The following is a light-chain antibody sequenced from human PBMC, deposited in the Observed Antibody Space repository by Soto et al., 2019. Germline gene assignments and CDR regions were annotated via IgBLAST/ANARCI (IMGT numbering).Light chain of an antibody. CDR1: QSISRN. CDR3: QQSHSSPLS. CDR2: TAS. Sequence: IQMTQSPSSLSASVGDSVTITCRASQSISRNLNCYQQKPGKAPELLIYTASNLQSGVPSRFSGSGSGTDFALTISSLQPEDSAVYYCQQSHSSPLSFGGGTKVEFK. V-gene: IGKV1-39*01. J-gene: IGKJ4*01.